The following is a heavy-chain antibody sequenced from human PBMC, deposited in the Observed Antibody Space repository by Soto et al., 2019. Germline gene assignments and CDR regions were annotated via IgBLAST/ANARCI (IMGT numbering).Heavy chain of an antibody. CDR1: GFSLRDHA. D-gene: IGHD3-10*01. J-gene: IGHJ4*02. Sequence: LQSGGGVVQPGESLRLSCAASGFSLRDHALSWVRQAPGGGPEWVSGISGSEDRTNYADLVRGRFIISKDRAKNPLYLEMSGLRVDDTAVYFCGRTYTGGWGQGTRGTGSS. V-gene: IGHV3-23*01. CDR2: ISGSEDRT. CDR3: GRTYTGG.